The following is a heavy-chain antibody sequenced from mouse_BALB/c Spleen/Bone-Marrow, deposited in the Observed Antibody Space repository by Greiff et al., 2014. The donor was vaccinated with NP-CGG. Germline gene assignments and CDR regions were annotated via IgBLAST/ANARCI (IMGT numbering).Heavy chain of an antibody. CDR3: ARGGNYGWFAY. D-gene: IGHD2-1*01. Sequence: EVELMESGAELVKPGASVKLSCTASGFNIKDTYMHWVKQRPEQGLEWIGRIDPANGNTKYDPKFQGKATITADTSSNTAYLQLSSLTSEDTAVYYCARGGNYGWFAYWGQGTLVTVSA. CDR2: IDPANGNT. J-gene: IGHJ3*01. CDR1: GFNIKDTY. V-gene: IGHV14-3*02.